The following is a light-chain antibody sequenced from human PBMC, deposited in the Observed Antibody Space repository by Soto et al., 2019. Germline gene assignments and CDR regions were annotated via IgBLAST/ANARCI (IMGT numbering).Light chain of an antibody. CDR1: QGISSY. CDR2: AAS. CDR3: QHYYSYPLT. J-gene: IGKJ4*01. Sequence: AIQMTQSPSSLSASTGDRVTITCRASQGISSYLAWYQQKPGKAPKLLIYAASTLKSGVPSRFSGSGSGTDFTLTISRLQSEDFATYYCQHYYSYPLTFGGGTKVEIK. V-gene: IGKV1-8*01.